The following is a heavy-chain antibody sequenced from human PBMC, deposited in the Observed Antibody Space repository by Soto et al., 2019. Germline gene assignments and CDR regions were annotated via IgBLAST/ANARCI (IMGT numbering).Heavy chain of an antibody. CDR2: MNPNSGNT. CDR3: ARGLQSYYYYYGMDV. V-gene: IGHV1-8*01. CDR1: GYTFSSYD. Sequence: QVQLVQSGAEVKKPGASVKVSCKASGYTFSSYDINWVRQATGQGLEWMGWMNPNSGNTGYAQKFQGRVTMTRNTCISADYMGLSSLRSEDTAVYYCARGLQSYYYYYGMDVWGQGTTVSVSS. J-gene: IGHJ6*02. D-gene: IGHD6-19*01.